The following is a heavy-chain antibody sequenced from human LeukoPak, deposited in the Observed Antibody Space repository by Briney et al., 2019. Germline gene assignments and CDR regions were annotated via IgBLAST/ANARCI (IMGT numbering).Heavy chain of an antibody. V-gene: IGHV4-30-2*01. CDR2: IYHSGST. CDR3: ATAFHYYGSGSYYLGAFDI. D-gene: IGHD3-10*01. Sequence: PSQTLSLTCAVSGGSISSGGYSWSWIRQPPGKGLEWIGYIYHSGSTYHNPSLKSRVTISVDRSKNQFSLKLSSVTAADTAVYYCATAFHYYGSGSYYLGAFDIWGQGTMVTVSS. CDR1: GGSISSGGYS. J-gene: IGHJ3*02.